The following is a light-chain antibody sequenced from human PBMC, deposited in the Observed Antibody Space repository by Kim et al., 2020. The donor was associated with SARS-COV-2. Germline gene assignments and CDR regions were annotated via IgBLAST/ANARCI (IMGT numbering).Light chain of an antibody. V-gene: IGKV3D-15*01. J-gene: IGKJ5*01. CDR1: QSVSTD. CDR2: GAS. CDR3: QQYKNWPPIT. Sequence: EVVMTQSPATLSVSPGERATLSCRASQSVSTDLAWYQQKSGQAPRLLIYGASTRATGIPARFSGSGSGTEFTLTISVLQSEDLAVYYCQQYKNWPPITFGQGTRLEIK.